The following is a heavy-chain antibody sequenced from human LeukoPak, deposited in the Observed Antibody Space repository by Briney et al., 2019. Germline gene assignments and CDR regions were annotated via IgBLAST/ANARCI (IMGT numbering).Heavy chain of an antibody. CDR2: IIPIFGTA. D-gene: IGHD3-10*01. Sequence: ASVNVYCKSSRGTFSSYAISWVRQAPGQGLEWMGGIIPIFGTANYAQKFQGRVTITADESTSTAYMELSSLRSEDTAVYYCARDRMVRGVFNWFDPWGQGTLVTVSS. CDR3: ARDRMVRGVFNWFDP. V-gene: IGHV1-69*13. CDR1: RGTFSSYA. J-gene: IGHJ5*02.